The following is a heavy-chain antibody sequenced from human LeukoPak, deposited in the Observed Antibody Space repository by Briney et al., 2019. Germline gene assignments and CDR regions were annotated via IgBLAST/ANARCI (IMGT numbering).Heavy chain of an antibody. CDR1: GGSFSGYC. J-gene: IGHJ5*02. CDR2: INHSGST. V-gene: IGHV4-34*01. CDR3: ARAHLVLLWFGGRENWFDP. Sequence: SETLSLTCAVYGGSFSGYCWSWIRQPPGKGLEWIGEINHSGSTNYNPSLKSRVTISVDTSKNQFSLKLSSVTAADTAVYYCARAHLVLLWFGGRENWFDPWGQGTLVTVSS. D-gene: IGHD3-10*01.